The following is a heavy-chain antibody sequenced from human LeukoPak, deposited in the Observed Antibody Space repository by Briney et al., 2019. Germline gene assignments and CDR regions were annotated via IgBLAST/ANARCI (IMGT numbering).Heavy chain of an antibody. CDR3: ASIVGATSEYYFDY. J-gene: IGHJ4*02. CDR2: IYHSGST. V-gene: IGHV4-4*02. Sequence: SETLSLTCAVSGGSISSSNWWSWVRQPPGKGLEWIGEIYHSGSTNYNPSLKSRVTISVDKSKNQFSLKLSSVTAADTAVYYCASIVGATSEYYFDYWGQGTLVTVSS. CDR1: GGSISSSNW. D-gene: IGHD1-26*01.